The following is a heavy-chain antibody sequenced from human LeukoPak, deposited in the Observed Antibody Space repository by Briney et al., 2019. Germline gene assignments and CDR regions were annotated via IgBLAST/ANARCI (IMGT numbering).Heavy chain of an antibody. CDR3: AKDLGYYYGSGNYWCYFDY. V-gene: IGHV3-23*01. Sequence: GGSLRLSCAASGFTFSSYAMSWVRQAPGKGLEWVSAISGSGGSTYYADSVKGRFTISRDNSKNTLYLQMNSLRDEDTAVYYCAKDLGYYYGSGNYWCYFDYWGQGTLVTVSS. J-gene: IGHJ4*02. D-gene: IGHD3-10*01. CDR2: ISGSGGST. CDR1: GFTFSSYA.